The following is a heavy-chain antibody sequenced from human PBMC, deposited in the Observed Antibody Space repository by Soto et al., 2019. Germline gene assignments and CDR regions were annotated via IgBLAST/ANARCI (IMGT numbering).Heavy chain of an antibody. J-gene: IGHJ5*02. CDR3: RGTIFGVGPGFDP. D-gene: IGHD3-3*01. CDR1: GGSFSGYY. CDR2: INHSGST. Sequence: PSETLSLTCAVYGGSFSGYYWSWIRQPPGKGLEWIGEINHSGSTNYNPSLKSRATISVDTSKNQFSLKLSSVTAADTAVYYCRGTIFGVGPGFDPWGQGTLVTVSS. V-gene: IGHV4-34*01.